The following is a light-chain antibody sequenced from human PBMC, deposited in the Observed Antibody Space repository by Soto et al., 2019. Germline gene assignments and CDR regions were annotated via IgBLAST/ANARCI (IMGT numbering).Light chain of an antibody. CDR2: GAS. Sequence: EIVMTQSPATLSVAPGERATLSCRASQSISNNVAWYQQRPGQAPRLLIFGASTRTTGIPGRFSGSGSGTEFTLTISSLQSEDSAVYYCQQHSDWPLTFGGGTKVEIK. J-gene: IGKJ4*01. V-gene: IGKV3-15*01. CDR1: QSISNN. CDR3: QQHSDWPLT.